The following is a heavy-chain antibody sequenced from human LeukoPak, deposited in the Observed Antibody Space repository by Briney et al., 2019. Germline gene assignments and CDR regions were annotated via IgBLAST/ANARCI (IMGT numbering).Heavy chain of an antibody. Sequence: SLRLSCAASGFTFDDYAMHWVRQAPGKGLEWVSGISWNSGSIGYADSVKGRFTISRDNAKNSLYLQMNSLRAEDTALYYCAKDTHYYDSSGSIDYWGQGTLVTVSS. J-gene: IGHJ4*02. D-gene: IGHD3-22*01. CDR3: AKDTHYYDSSGSIDY. CDR1: GFTFDDYA. V-gene: IGHV3-9*01. CDR2: ISWNSGSI.